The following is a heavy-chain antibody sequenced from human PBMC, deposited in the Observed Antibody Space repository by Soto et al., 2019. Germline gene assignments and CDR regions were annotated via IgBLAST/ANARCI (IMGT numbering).Heavy chain of an antibody. D-gene: IGHD3-22*01. J-gene: IGHJ3*02. CDR3: AREPLWGYYDSSGSTTRDAFDI. Sequence: GASVEVSCKASGYTFTGYYMHWVRQAPGQGLEWMGWINPNSGGTNYAQKFQGWVTMTRDTSISTAYMELSRLRSDDTAVYYCAREPLWGYYDSSGSTTRDAFDIWGQGTMVTVSS. CDR2: INPNSGGT. CDR1: GYTFTGYY. V-gene: IGHV1-2*04.